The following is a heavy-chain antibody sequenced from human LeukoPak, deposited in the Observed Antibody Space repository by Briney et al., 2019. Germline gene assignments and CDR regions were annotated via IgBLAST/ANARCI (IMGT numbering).Heavy chain of an antibody. CDR1: GYTFTSYG. CDR3: ANDRANWFDP. J-gene: IGHJ5*02. V-gene: IGHV1-18*01. D-gene: IGHD3-22*01. Sequence: GASVKVSCKPSGYTFTSYGISWVRQAPGQGLGWMGWISAYNGKAYYTQTLQGRVTMTTDTSTSTACIELRRPRSANTTAYYSANDRANWFDPWGQGTLVIVSS. CDR2: ISAYNGKA.